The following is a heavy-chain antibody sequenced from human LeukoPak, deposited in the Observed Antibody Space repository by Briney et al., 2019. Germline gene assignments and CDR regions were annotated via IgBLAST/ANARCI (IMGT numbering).Heavy chain of an antibody. D-gene: IGHD2-8*02. CDR2: IYDSGST. CDR1: GGSFTNYY. J-gene: IGHJ5*02. Sequence: SETLSLTCTVSGGSFTNYYWGWIRQPPGKGLEWIGYIYDSGSTNYTPSLKSRVTISMDTSKNQFSLRLTSVTAADTAMYYCARDAFCAGGRCPGAWFDPWGQGTLVTVSS. V-gene: IGHV4-59*12. CDR3: ARDAFCAGGRCPGAWFDP.